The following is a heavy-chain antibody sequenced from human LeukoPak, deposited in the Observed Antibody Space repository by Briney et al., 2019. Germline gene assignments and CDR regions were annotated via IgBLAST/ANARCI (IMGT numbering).Heavy chain of an antibody. J-gene: IGHJ3*02. D-gene: IGHD3-10*01. CDR2: IYPGDSDT. CDR1: GYSFTSYW. CDR3: ARHEVRTYYYGSGSYPDAFDI. Sequence: GESLKISCKGSGYSFTSYWIGWVHQMPGKGLEWMGIIYPGDSDTRYSPSFQGQVTISADKSISTAYLQWSSLKASDTAMYYCARHEVRTYYYGSGSYPDAFDIWGQGTMVTVSS. V-gene: IGHV5-51*07.